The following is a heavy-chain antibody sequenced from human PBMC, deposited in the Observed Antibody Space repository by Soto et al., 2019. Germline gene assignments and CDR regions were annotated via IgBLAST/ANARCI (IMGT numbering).Heavy chain of an antibody. Sequence: GGSLRLSCAASGFTFSSYGMHWVRQAPDKGLEWVAVIWYDGSNKYYADSVKGRFTISRDNSKNTLYLQMNSLRAEDTAVYYCARDSMAGTTRVTGWFDPWGQGTLVTVSS. CDR3: ARDSMAGTTRVTGWFDP. CDR2: IWYDGSNK. CDR1: GFTFSSYG. D-gene: IGHD1-7*01. V-gene: IGHV3-33*01. J-gene: IGHJ5*02.